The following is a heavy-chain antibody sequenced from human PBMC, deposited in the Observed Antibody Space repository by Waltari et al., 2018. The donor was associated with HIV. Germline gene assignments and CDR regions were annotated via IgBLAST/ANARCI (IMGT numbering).Heavy chain of an antibody. V-gene: IGHV4-34*01. CDR2: INHSGST. D-gene: IGHD4-17*01. CDR1: GGSFSGYY. CDR3: ASLTTVTTGGMDV. J-gene: IGHJ6*02. Sequence: QVQLQQWGAGLLKPSETLSLTCAVYGGSFSGYYWSWIRQPPGKGLEWIGEINHSGSTNYNPSLKSRVTISVDTSKNQFSLKLSSVTAADTVVYYCASLTTVTTGGMDVWGQGTTVTVSS.